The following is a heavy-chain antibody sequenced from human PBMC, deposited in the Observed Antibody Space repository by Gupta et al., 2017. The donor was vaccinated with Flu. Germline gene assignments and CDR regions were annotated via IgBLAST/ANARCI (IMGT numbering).Heavy chain of an antibody. V-gene: IGHV5-51*03. CDR3: ARPVTPISDTDY. Sequence: EVQLVQSGAEVKKPGESLKISCTGSGYSFSNYWIGWVRQMPGKGLEWMGIIYPGDSDTRYSPSFQGQVTISVDKSINTAYLQWSSLKASDTAMYYCARPVTPISDTDYWGQGTLVTVSS. J-gene: IGHJ4*02. D-gene: IGHD3-3*02. CDR1: GYSFSNYW. CDR2: IYPGDSDT.